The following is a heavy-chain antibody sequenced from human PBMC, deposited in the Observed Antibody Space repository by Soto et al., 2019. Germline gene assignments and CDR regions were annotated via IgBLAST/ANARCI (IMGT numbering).Heavy chain of an antibody. Sequence: ASVKVSCKASGGTFSSYTISWVRQAPGQGLEWMGRIIPILGIANYAQKFQGRVTITADKSTSTAYMELSSLRSEDTAVYYCARDKTYCSSTSCLPLSENWFDPWGQGTLVTVSS. V-gene: IGHV1-69*04. CDR3: ARDKTYCSSTSCLPLSENWFDP. J-gene: IGHJ5*02. CDR1: GGTFSSYT. CDR2: IIPILGIA. D-gene: IGHD2-2*01.